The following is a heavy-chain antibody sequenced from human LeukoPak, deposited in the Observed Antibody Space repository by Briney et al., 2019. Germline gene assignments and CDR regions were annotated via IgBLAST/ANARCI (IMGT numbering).Heavy chain of an antibody. V-gene: IGHV4-34*01. CDR2: INHSGST. J-gene: IGHJ2*01. CDR3: SRWIQLWLRSGFDP. CDR1: GGSFSGYY. D-gene: IGHD5-18*01. Sequence: SETLSLTCAVYGGSFSGYYWSWIRQPPGKGLEWIGEINHSGSTNYNPSLKSRVTISVDTSKNQFSLKLSSVTAADTAVYYCSRWIQLWLRSGFDPWGRGTLVTVSS.